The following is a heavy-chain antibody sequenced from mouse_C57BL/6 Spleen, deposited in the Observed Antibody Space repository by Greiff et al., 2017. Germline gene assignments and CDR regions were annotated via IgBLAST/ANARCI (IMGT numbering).Heavy chain of an antibody. CDR2: INPNNGGT. CDR1: GYTFTDYY. J-gene: IGHJ2*01. D-gene: IGHD4-1*01. Sequence: EVQLQQSGPELVKPGASVKISCKASGYTFTDYYMNWVKQSHGKSLEWIGDINPNNGGTSYNQKFKGKATLTVDKSSSTAYMELRSLTSEDSAVYYCAREWELGPFDYWGQGTTLTVSS. CDR3: AREWELGPFDY. V-gene: IGHV1-26*01.